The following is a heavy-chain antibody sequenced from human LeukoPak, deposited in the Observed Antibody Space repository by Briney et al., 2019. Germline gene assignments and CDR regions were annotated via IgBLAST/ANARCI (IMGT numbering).Heavy chain of an antibody. V-gene: IGHV3-53*01. CDR1: GFSFSRNY. Sequence: GGSLRLSCAVSGFSFSRNYYMNWVRQAPGKGLEWVPVIYSAGATYYADSVRGRFTISIDNSKNTVYLQMNSLRAGDTAVYYCARANSNYDGMDVWGQGTTVTVSS. CDR2: IYSAGAT. CDR3: ARANSNYDGMDV. D-gene: IGHD4-11*01. J-gene: IGHJ6*02.